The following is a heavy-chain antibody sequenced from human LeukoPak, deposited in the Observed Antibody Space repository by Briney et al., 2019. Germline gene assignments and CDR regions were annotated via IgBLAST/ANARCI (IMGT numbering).Heavy chain of an antibody. Sequence: VSVKVSSKASGNSFSTYWVHWVRQAPGQGLEWMGMVNPRDGARSYAQKFQGRVTMTRDTSTNTVFMELSSLRSEDTAVYYCARGMYYYDSTTYYDFDYWGQGTLVTVSS. CDR2: VNPRDGAR. J-gene: IGHJ4*02. D-gene: IGHD3-22*01. CDR1: GNSFSTYW. CDR3: ARGMYYYDSTTYYDFDY. V-gene: IGHV1-46*01.